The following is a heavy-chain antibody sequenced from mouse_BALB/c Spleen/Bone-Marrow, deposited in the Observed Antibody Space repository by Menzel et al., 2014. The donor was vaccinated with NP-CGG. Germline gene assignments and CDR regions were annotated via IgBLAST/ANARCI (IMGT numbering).Heavy chain of an antibody. D-gene: IGHD4-1*01. J-gene: IGHJ2*01. Sequence: EVKLQESGGGLVQPGGSRKLSCAASGFTFSSFGMHWVRQAPEKGLEWVAYISSGSSTIFYADTLKGRFTVSRDNSKNTLFLQMTSLRSEDTAMYYCTRGGNWDDFDYWGQGTTLTVSS. CDR1: GFTFSSFG. V-gene: IGHV5-17*02. CDR3: TRGGNWDDFDY. CDR2: ISSGSSTI.